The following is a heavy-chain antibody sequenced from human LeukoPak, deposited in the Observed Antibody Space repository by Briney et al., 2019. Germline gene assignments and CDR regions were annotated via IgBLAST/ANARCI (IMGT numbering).Heavy chain of an antibody. CDR1: GYTFTSYG. CDR3: ARVSRIVGPTRYPDY. V-gene: IGHV1-18*01. Sequence: ASVKVSCKASGYTFTSYGISWVRQAPGQGLEWMGWISAYNGNTNYAQKFQGRVTITRNTSISTTYMELSSLRSEDTAVYYCARVSRIVGPTRYPDYWGQGPLVTVSS. D-gene: IGHD1-26*01. CDR2: ISAYNGNT. J-gene: IGHJ4*02.